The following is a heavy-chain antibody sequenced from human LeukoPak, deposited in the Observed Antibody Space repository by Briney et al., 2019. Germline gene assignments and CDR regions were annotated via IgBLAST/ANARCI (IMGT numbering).Heavy chain of an antibody. J-gene: IGHJ5*02. D-gene: IGHD6-13*01. CDR1: GGSISSSSYY. Sequence: SETLSLTCIVSGGSISSSSYYWGWIRQPPGKGLEWIGSIYHSGSTCYNPSLKSRVTISVDTSKNQFSLKLSSVTAADTAVYYCARDGAAAGTGFDPWGQGTLVTVSS. V-gene: IGHV4-39*07. CDR2: IYHSGST. CDR3: ARDGAAAGTGFDP.